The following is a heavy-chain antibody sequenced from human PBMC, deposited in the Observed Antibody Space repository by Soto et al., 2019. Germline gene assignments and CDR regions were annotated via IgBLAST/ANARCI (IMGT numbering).Heavy chain of an antibody. J-gene: IGHJ4*02. D-gene: IGHD2-2*01. CDR3: ARVGAYCVSTSCHDY. V-gene: IGHV1-18*01. Sequence: QVQLVQSGAEVKKPGASVKVSCKASGYTFTNYGISWVRQAPGQGLEWTGWISAYNGNTDYAQKLQGRVTMTTDTSTSTAYMELRSLRSDDTAVYYCARVGAYCVSTSCHDYWGQGTLVTVSS. CDR2: ISAYNGNT. CDR1: GYTFTNYG.